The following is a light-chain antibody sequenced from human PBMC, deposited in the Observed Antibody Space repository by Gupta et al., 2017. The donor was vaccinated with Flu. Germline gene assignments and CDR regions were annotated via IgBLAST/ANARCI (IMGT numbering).Light chain of an antibody. CDR3: CSYAGSSRRRV. V-gene: IGLV2-23*01. CDR1: SSDVGSYNL. Sequence: QSALTQPASVSGSPGQSITISCTGTSSDVGSYNLVSWYQQHPGKAPKLMIYEGSKRPSGVSNRFSGSKSGNTASLTISGLQAEDEADYYCCSYAGSSRRRVFGGGTKLTVL. CDR2: EGS. J-gene: IGLJ3*02.